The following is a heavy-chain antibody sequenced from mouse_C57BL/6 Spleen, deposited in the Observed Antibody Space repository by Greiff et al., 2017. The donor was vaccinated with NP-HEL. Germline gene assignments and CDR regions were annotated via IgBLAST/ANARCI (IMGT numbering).Heavy chain of an antibody. D-gene: IGHD2-4*01. Sequence: QVQLQQPGAELVRPGSSVKLSCKDSGYTFTSYWMDWVKQRPGQGLEWIGNIYPSDSETHYNQKFKDKATLTVDKSSSTAYMQLSSLTSEDSAVYYCARDDYGFAYWGQGTLVTVSA. CDR1: GYTFTSYW. CDR3: ARDDYGFAY. CDR2: IYPSDSET. V-gene: IGHV1-61*01. J-gene: IGHJ3*01.